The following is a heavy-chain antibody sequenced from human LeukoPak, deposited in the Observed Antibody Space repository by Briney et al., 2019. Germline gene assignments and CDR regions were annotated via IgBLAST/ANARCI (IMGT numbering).Heavy chain of an antibody. D-gene: IGHD1-26*01. V-gene: IGHV3-48*03. CDR3: ATQGRRAKLGS. Sequence: GGSLRLSYASSRFTFSIYEMNWARQAPGKGLEWVSYIGRSGVTIYYADSVKGRFTISRDNAKNSLYLQMNSLRAEDRAVFYCATQGRRAKLGSWGRGTMVTVPS. J-gene: IGHJ3*01. CDR1: RFTFSIYE. CDR2: IGRSGVTI.